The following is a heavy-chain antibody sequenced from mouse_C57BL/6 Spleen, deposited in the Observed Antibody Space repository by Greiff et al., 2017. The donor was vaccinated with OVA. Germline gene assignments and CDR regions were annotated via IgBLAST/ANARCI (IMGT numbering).Heavy chain of an antibody. Sequence: QVQLKQSGPGLVAPSQSLSITCTVSGFSLTSYGVDWVRQPPGKGLEWLGVIWGGGSTNYNSDLMSRMSISKDNSKSQVFLKMNSLQTDDTAMYYCAKRWLLPPYAMDYWGQGTSVTVSS. CDR1: GFSLTSYG. D-gene: IGHD2-3*01. V-gene: IGHV2-9*01. CDR3: AKRWLLPPYAMDY. CDR2: IWGGGST. J-gene: IGHJ4*01.